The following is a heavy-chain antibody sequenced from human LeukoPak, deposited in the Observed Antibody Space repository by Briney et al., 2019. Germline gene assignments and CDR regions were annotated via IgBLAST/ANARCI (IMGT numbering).Heavy chain of an antibody. D-gene: IGHD2-2*01. CDR1: GFTFNNYA. Sequence: GGSLRLSCAASGFTFNNYAMSWVRQAPGKGLEWVSAISNSGGATYYADSVKGRFTISRDNSKNTLFLHINSLRVEDTAVYYCAKAPPAATKYYYGMDVWGQGTTVTVSS. J-gene: IGHJ6*02. V-gene: IGHV3-23*01. CDR3: AKAPPAATKYYYGMDV. CDR2: ISNSGGAT.